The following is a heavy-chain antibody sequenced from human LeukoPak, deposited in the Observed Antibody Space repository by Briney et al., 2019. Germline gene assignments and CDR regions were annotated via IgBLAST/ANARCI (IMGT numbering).Heavy chain of an antibody. CDR1: GFTFSSYW. Sequence: PGGSLRLSCAASGFTFSSYWMHWVRQAPGKGLVWVSRINSDGSSTCYADSVKGRFTISRDNAKNTLYLQMNSLRAEDTAVYYCARVGVVPAAISPYYYGMDVWGKGTTVTVSS. V-gene: IGHV3-74*01. CDR2: INSDGSST. J-gene: IGHJ6*04. CDR3: ARVGVVPAAISPYYYGMDV. D-gene: IGHD2-2*01.